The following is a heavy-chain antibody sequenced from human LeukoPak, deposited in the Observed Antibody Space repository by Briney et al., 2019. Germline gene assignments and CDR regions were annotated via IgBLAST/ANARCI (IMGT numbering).Heavy chain of an antibody. Sequence: PGWSLRLSCAASGFTFSNYGIHWVRQAPGKGLEWVAVISYDGIHKFYTESVKGRFTISRDNSKNTLYLQMNSLRAEDTAVYYCAKSHRGYAPRRTYYYYMDVWGKGTTVTVSS. V-gene: IGHV3-30*18. D-gene: IGHD5-12*01. J-gene: IGHJ6*03. CDR2: ISYDGIHK. CDR1: GFTFSNYG. CDR3: AKSHRGYAPRRTYYYYMDV.